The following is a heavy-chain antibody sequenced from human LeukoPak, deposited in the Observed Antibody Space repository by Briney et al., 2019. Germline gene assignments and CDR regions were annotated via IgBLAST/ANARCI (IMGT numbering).Heavy chain of an antibody. D-gene: IGHD1-26*01. Sequence: SETLSLTCTVSGGPLTRYHWGWIRQPPGKGLEWIGYINYSGGTNYSPSLESRVTISLDTSKNQFSLQLSSVTAADTAVYYCARRGVGATTWDAFDIWGQGTLVTVSS. CDR1: GGPLTRYH. J-gene: IGHJ3*02. V-gene: IGHV4-59*08. CDR2: INYSGGT. CDR3: ARRGVGATTWDAFDI.